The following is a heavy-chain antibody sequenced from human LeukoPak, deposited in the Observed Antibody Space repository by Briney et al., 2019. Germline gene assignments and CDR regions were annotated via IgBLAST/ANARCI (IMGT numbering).Heavy chain of an antibody. Sequence: GGSLRLSCAGSGFTFSDHYMSWIRQAPGKGLEWVSYISSSSSYTNYADSVKGRFTISRDNAKNSLYLQMNSLRAEDTAVYYCAKSGIAAAARRAFGYYFYGMDVWGQGTTVTVSS. CDR3: AKSGIAAAARRAFGYYFYGMDV. CDR2: ISSSSSYT. V-gene: IGHV3-11*03. CDR1: GFTFSDHY. J-gene: IGHJ6*02. D-gene: IGHD6-13*01.